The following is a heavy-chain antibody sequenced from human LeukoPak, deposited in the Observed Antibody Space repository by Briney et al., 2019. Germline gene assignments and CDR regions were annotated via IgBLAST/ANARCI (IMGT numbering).Heavy chain of an antibody. Sequence: GGSLRLSCAASELRFSIYWMSWVRQAPGKGLEWVANIKQDGSERSYVDSVKGRFTISRDNAKNSLYLQMNSLRAEDTAVYYCATDIGWLRFDPWGQGTLVTVSS. CDR1: ELRFSIYW. J-gene: IGHJ5*02. CDR3: ATDIGWLRFDP. D-gene: IGHD6-19*01. CDR2: IKQDGSER. V-gene: IGHV3-7*03.